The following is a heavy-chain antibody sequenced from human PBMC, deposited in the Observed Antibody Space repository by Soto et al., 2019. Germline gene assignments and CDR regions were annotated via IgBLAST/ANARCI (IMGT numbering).Heavy chain of an antibody. J-gene: IGHJ4*02. D-gene: IGHD2-21*02. CDR3: AKALSPAVLTASFDY. CDR1: GFTFSDYG. V-gene: IGHV3-30*18. Sequence: QVQLVASGGGVVQPGRSLRLSSAASGFTFSDYGIHWVRQAPGKGLEWVAFISYDGINKYYVDSVKGRVTISRDNSENTRYLQMNSLRAEDTAMYYCAKALSPAVLTASFDYWGQGTLVTVSS. CDR2: ISYDGINK.